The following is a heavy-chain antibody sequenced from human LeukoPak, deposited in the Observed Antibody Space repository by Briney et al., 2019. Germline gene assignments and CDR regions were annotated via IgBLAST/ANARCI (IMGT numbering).Heavy chain of an antibody. Sequence: SSVKVSCKASGYTFTSYGISWVRQAPGQGLEWMGWISAYNGNTNYAQKLQGRVTITRNTSISTAYMELSSLRSEDTAVYYCARANSGSYYNFDYWGQGTLVTVSS. J-gene: IGHJ4*02. D-gene: IGHD1-26*01. CDR1: GYTFTSYG. CDR2: ISAYNGNT. CDR3: ARANSGSYYNFDY. V-gene: IGHV1-18*01.